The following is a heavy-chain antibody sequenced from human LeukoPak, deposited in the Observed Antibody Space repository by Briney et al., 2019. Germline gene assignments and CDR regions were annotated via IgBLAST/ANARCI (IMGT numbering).Heavy chain of an antibody. J-gene: IGHJ4*02. D-gene: IGHD6-19*01. Sequence: GGSLRLSCAASGFTFSSYSMSWVRQAPGKGLEWVSIISDSGANTYYADSVKGRFTTSRDNSKNTLYLQMNSLRAEDTAVYYCARRSGIAVAGAFDYWGQGTLVTVSS. CDR2: ISDSGANT. V-gene: IGHV3-23*01. CDR3: ARRSGIAVAGAFDY. CDR1: GFTFSSYS.